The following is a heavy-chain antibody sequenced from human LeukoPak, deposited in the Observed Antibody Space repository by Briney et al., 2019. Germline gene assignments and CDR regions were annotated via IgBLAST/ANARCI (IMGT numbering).Heavy chain of an antibody. CDR3: ARLLYCSSTSCPP. CDR2: INHSGST. J-gene: IGHJ5*02. V-gene: IGHV4-34*01. D-gene: IGHD2-2*01. CDR1: GGTFSGYY. Sequence: SETLSLTCAVYGGTFSGYYWSWLRQPPGKGLEWIGEINHSGSTNYNPSLKSRVTISVDTSKNQFSLKLSSVTAADTAVYYCARLLYCSSTSCPPWGQGTLVTVSS.